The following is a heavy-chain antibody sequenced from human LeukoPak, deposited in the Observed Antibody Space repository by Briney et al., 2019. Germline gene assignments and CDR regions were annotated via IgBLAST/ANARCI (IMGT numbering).Heavy chain of an antibody. Sequence: SETLSLTCTVSGYSISSGYYWGWIRQPPGKGLEWIGSIYHSGSTYYNPSLKSRVTISVDTSKNQFSLKLSSVTAADTAVYYCARGPHYYDSSPSYFDYWGQGTLVTVSS. CDR2: IYHSGST. D-gene: IGHD3-22*01. J-gene: IGHJ4*02. CDR1: GYSISSGYY. V-gene: IGHV4-38-2*02. CDR3: ARGPHYYDSSPSYFDY.